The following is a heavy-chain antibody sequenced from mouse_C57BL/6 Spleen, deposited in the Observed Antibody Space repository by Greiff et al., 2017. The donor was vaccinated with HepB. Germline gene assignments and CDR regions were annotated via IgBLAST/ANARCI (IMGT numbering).Heavy chain of an antibody. D-gene: IGHD2-12*01. Sequence: EVKLQESGPGLVKPSQSLSLTCSVTGYSITSGYYWNWIRQFPGNKLEWMGYISYDGSNNYNPSLKNRISITRDTSKNQFFLKLNSVTTEDTATYYCARGAIYSLDYWGQGTTLTVSS. V-gene: IGHV3-6*01. CDR2: ISYDGSN. CDR1: GYSITSGYY. CDR3: ARGAIYSLDY. J-gene: IGHJ2*01.